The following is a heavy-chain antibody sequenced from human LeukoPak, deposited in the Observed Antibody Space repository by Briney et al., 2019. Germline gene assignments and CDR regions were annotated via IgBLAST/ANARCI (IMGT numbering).Heavy chain of an antibody. V-gene: IGHV3-48*04. CDR3: AREGLYGSGSYFPDAFDI. CDR2: ISSTGATM. J-gene: IGHJ3*02. Sequence: GGSLRLSCAASGFTFSNYGMHWVRQAPGKGLEWVSFISSTGATMYYADSVQGRFTISRDNAKNSLHLQLNSLRAEDTAVYYCAREGLYGSGSYFPDAFDIWGQGTMVTVSS. D-gene: IGHD3-10*01. CDR1: GFTFSNYG.